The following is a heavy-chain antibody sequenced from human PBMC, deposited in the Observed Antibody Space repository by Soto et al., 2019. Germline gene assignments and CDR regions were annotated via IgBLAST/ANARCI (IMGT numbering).Heavy chain of an antibody. CDR2: ISGSGGST. J-gene: IGHJ5*02. CDR1: GFTFSSYA. Sequence: GGSLRLSCAASGFTFSSYAMSWVRQAPGKGLEWVSAISGSGGSTYYADSVKGRFTISRDNSKNTLYLQMNSLRAEDTAVYYCAKDLGYYYGTLNNRFDPWGQGTLVTVSS. CDR3: AKDLGYYYGTLNNRFDP. V-gene: IGHV3-23*01. D-gene: IGHD3-10*01.